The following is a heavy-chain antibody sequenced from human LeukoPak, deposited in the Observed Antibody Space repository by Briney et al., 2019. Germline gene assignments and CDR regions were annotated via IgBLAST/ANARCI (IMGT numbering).Heavy chain of an antibody. CDR2: IYYSGST. V-gene: IGHV4-59*01. J-gene: IGHJ4*02. D-gene: IGHD3-16*01. CDR1: GSSISPYY. Sequence: PSETLSLTCTVSGSSISPYYWSWIRQPPGKGMEWIGYIYYSGSTNYNPSLKSRVTISVDTSNNQFSLKLRSVTAADTAVYYCAGRTSRGGGIDYWGQGTLVTVSS. CDR3: AGRTSRGGGIDY.